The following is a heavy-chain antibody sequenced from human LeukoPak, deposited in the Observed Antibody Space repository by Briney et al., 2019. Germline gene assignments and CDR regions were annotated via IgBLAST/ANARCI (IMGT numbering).Heavy chain of an antibody. CDR1: GFTFDDYA. D-gene: IGHD6-13*01. J-gene: IGHJ4*02. Sequence: PGRSLRLSCAASGFTFDDYAMHWVRQAPGKGLEWVSGISWNSGSIGYADSVKGRFTISRDNAKNSLYLQMNSLRAEDMALYYCAKSTRQQLVGVLDYWGQGTLVTVSS. V-gene: IGHV3-9*03. CDR3: AKSTRQQLVGVLDY. CDR2: ISWNSGSI.